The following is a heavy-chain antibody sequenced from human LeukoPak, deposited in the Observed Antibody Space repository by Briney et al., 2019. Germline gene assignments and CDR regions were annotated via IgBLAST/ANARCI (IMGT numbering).Heavy chain of an antibody. CDR2: IKSKTDGGTP. D-gene: IGHD6-13*01. CDR3: TGVSRSSWYDY. J-gene: IGHJ4*02. Sequence: GGSLRLSCAASGFTFSNAWMSWVRQAPGKGLEWVGRIKSKTDGGTPDYAAPVKGRFTISRDDSKNTLYLQMNSLKTEDTAVYYCTGVSRSSWYDYWAQGTLVTVSS. CDR1: GFTFSNAW. V-gene: IGHV3-15*01.